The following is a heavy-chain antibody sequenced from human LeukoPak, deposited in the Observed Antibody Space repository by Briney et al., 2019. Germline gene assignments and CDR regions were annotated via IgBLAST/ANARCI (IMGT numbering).Heavy chain of an antibody. V-gene: IGHV3-74*01. J-gene: IGHJ4*02. CDR3: ARDYGDYVGDFDY. D-gene: IGHD4-17*01. CDR1: GFTFSFYW. Sequence: GGSLRLSCAASGFTFSFYWMHWVRQGPGKGLEWVSRISSDGSTTSYADSEKGRFTISRDNAKNTLYLQMNSLRAEDTAMYYCARDYGDYVGDFDYCGQGTLVTVSS. CDR2: ISSDGSTT.